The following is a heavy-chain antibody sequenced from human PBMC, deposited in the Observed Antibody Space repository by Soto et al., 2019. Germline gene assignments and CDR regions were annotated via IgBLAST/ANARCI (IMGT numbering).Heavy chain of an antibody. CDR3: ARGGSSTSSGFDY. CDR1: GYLFTSYD. Sequence: QVQLVQSGAEVKKPGASVKVSCKASGYLFTSYDISWVRQAPGQGLECMGWIRTYNGYTNYAQKFQGSVTMTTDTSTTTAYMELRSLRSDDTAVHYCARGGSSTSSGFDYWGQGTLVTVSS. J-gene: IGHJ4*02. CDR2: IRTYNGYT. V-gene: IGHV1-18*01. D-gene: IGHD2-2*01.